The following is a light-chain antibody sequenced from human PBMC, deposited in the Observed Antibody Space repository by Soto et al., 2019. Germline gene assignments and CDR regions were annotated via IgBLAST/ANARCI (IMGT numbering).Light chain of an antibody. CDR3: QQYGSSRT. Sequence: EIVLTQSPGTLSLSPGERATLSCRASQSVSSSYLAWYQQKPGQAPRLLIYGASSRATGIPDRFSGSGSGTDFTLTVGRLEPEDFAVHYCQQYGSSRTFGQGTKLEIK. V-gene: IGKV3-20*01. CDR1: QSVSSSY. J-gene: IGKJ2*01. CDR2: GAS.